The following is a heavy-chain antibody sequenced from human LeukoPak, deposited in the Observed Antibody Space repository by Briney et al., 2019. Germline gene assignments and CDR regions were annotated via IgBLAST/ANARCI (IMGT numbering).Heavy chain of an antibody. CDR1: GFTFSSYW. D-gene: IGHD3-9*01. Sequence: PGGSLRLSCAASGFTFSSYWMSWVRQAPGKGLEWVADIKQDGSEKYYVDSVKGRFTISRDNAKNSLYLQMNSLRAEDTAVYYCARHRGTILRYFDWLSPYFDYWGQGTLVTVSS. CDR3: ARHRGTILRYFDWLSPYFDY. J-gene: IGHJ4*02. V-gene: IGHV3-7*01. CDR2: IKQDGSEK.